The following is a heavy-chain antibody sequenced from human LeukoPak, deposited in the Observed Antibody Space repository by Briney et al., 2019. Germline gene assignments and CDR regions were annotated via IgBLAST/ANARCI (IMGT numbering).Heavy chain of an antibody. V-gene: IGHV4-34*01. CDR2: ISHSGST. CDR3: ARVRRFGSGVDY. Sequence: SETLSLTCAVYGGSFSGYYWSWIRQPPGKGLEWIGEISHSGSTNYNPSLKSRVTISVGTSKNQCSLKLSSVTAADTAVYYCARVRRFGSGVDYWGQGTLVTVSS. D-gene: IGHD6-25*01. CDR1: GGSFSGYY. J-gene: IGHJ4*02.